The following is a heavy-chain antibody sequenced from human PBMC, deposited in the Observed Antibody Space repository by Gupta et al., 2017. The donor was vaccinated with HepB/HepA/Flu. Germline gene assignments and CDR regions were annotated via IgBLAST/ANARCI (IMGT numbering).Heavy chain of an antibody. CDR1: GFILSSYW. J-gene: IGHJ3*02. CDR2: INGDGSNT. CDR3: TRAPRTRLGAFAI. V-gene: IGHV3-74*01. D-gene: IGHD3-16*01. Sequence: EVQLVESGGGLVQPGVSLRLSCAASGFILSSYWMHWVRQAPGKGLVWVSSINGDGSNTNYADAVKGRFTISRDTAKNTLYLQMKSVRVEDTDVYYYTRAPRTRLGAFAIGGQGTVVTVSS.